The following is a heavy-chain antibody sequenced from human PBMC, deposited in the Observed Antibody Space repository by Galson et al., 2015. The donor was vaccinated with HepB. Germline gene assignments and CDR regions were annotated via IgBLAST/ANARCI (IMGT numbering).Heavy chain of an antibody. J-gene: IGHJ3*02. CDR2: ISSSSSYI. D-gene: IGHD6-19*01. CDR3: ARVRGSSGWWDAFDI. CDR1: GFTFSSYS. Sequence: SLRLSCAASGFTFSSYSMNWVRQAPGKGLEWVSSISSSSSYIYYADSVKGRFTISRDNAKNSLYLQMNSLRAEDTAVYYCARVRGSSGWWDAFDIWGQGTMVTVSS. V-gene: IGHV3-21*01.